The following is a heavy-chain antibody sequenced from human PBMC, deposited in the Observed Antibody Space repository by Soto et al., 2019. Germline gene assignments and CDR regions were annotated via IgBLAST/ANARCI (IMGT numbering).Heavy chain of an antibody. D-gene: IGHD3-3*01. J-gene: IGHJ6*02. Sequence: QVQLVQSGADVKKPGSSVKVSCKASGGTFSSYAISWVRQAPGQGLEWMGGIIPIFGTANYAQKFQGRVTITADESTSTAYMELSSLRSEDTAVYYCATRGFWSVPNYYGMDVWGQGTTVTVSS. CDR1: GGTFSSYA. V-gene: IGHV1-69*01. CDR3: ATRGFWSVPNYYGMDV. CDR2: IIPIFGTA.